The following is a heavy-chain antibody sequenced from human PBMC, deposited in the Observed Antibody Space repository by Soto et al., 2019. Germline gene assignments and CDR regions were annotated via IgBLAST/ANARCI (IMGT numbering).Heavy chain of an antibody. J-gene: IGHJ3*01. D-gene: IGHD1-26*01. CDR1: GFSLSTSGVG. Sequence: QITLKESGPTLVKPTQTLTLTCTFSGFSLSTSGVGVGWIRQPPGKALEWLALIYWDDDKRYSPSLKSRLTITKDTSNSQVVLTMTNMDPVDTATYYCAHRNYMYSGSYYLGWFWGQGTMVTVCS. V-gene: IGHV2-5*02. CDR2: IYWDDDK. CDR3: AHRNYMYSGSYYLGWF.